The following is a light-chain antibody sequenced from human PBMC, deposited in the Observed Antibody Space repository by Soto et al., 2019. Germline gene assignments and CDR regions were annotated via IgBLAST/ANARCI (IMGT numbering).Light chain of an antibody. CDR3: QQYGSSALT. V-gene: IGKV3-20*01. CDR1: QSVSSIY. CDR2: GAS. Sequence: IVLTQSPGTPSLSPGERATLSCRASQSVSSIYLAWYQQKPGQAPRLLIYGASSRATGIPDRFSGSGSGTDFTLTISRLEPEDFAVYYCQQYGSSALTFGGGTKVDI. J-gene: IGKJ4*01.